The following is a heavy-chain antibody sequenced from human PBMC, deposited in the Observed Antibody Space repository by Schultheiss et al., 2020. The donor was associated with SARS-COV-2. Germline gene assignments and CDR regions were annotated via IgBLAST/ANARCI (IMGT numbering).Heavy chain of an antibody. V-gene: IGHV4-39*01. Sequence: SETLSLTCTVSGGSISSSSYYWGWIRQPPGKGLEWIGSIYYSGSTYYNPSLKSRVTISVDTSKNQFSLKLSSVTAADTAVYYCARRYGTGSFYNYNWFDPWGQGALVTVSS. CDR1: GGSISSSSYY. CDR3: ARRYGTGSFYNYNWFDP. CDR2: IYYSGST. J-gene: IGHJ5*02. D-gene: IGHD3-10*01.